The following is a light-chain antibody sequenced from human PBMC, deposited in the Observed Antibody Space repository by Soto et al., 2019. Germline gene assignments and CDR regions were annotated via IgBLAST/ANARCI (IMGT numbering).Light chain of an antibody. V-gene: IGLV2-14*01. CDR3: SSYTSSSIHYV. CDR2: DVS. CDR1: SSDVGGYNY. Sequence: QTVVTQPASVSGSPGQSINISCTGTSSDVGGYNYVSWYQQHPGKAPKLMIYDVSNRPSGVSNRFSGSKSGNTASLTISGLQAEDEADYYCSSYTSSSIHYVFGTGTKVTVL. J-gene: IGLJ1*01.